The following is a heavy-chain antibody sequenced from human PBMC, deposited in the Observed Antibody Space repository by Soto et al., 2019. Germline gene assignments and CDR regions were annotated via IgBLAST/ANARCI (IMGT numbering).Heavy chain of an antibody. J-gene: IGHJ4*02. D-gene: IGHD3-10*01. CDR2: INPSGGST. V-gene: IGHV1-46*03. CDR1: GYSFTSYY. Sequence: QVQLVQSGAEVKKPGASVKVSCKASGYSFTSYYIHWVRQAPGQGLEWMGIINPSGGSTSYAQKLQSRVTVTRDTSTSTVYMELSSLRSEDTAVYYCARGFGELSYFDYWGQGTLVTVSS. CDR3: ARGFGELSYFDY.